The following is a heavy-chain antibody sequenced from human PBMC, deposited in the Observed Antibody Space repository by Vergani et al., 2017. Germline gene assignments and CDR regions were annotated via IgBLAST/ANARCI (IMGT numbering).Heavy chain of an antibody. V-gene: IGHV3-73*01. Sequence: EVQLVESGGGLVQPGGSLRLSCAASGFTFSGSAMHWVRQASGKGLEWVGRIRSKANSYATAYAASVKGRFTISRDDSKNTAYLQMNSLRAEDTAVYYCARDGGLRPYYYYGMDVWGQGTTVTVSS. CDR3: ARDGGLRPYYYYGMDV. CDR2: IRSKANSYAT. J-gene: IGHJ6*02. CDR1: GFTFSGSA. D-gene: IGHD5-12*01.